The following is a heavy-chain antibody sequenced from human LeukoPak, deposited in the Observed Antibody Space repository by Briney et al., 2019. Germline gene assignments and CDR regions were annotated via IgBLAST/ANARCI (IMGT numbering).Heavy chain of an antibody. CDR2: ISGSGGST. J-gene: IGHJ5*02. CDR3: AKDRGFHNWFDP. V-gene: IGHV3-23*01. Sequence: GGSLRLSCAASGFTFSSYAMSWVRQAPGKGLEWVSAISGSGGSTYYADSVKGRFTISRDNSKNTLYLQMNSLRAEDTAVHYCAKDRGFHNWFDPWGRGTLVTVSS. CDR1: GFTFSSYA.